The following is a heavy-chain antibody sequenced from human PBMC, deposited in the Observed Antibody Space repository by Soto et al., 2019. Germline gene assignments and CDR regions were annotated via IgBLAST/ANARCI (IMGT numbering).Heavy chain of an antibody. CDR2: ISYDGSNK. D-gene: IGHD3-22*01. J-gene: IGHJ5*02. CDR3: AKDRYYYDSSGQNGGFDP. Sequence: LRLSCAASGFTFSSYGMHWVRQAPGKGLEWVAVISYDGSNKYYADSVKGRFTISRDNSKNTLYLQMNSLRAEDTAVYYCAKDRYYYDSSGQNGGFDPWGQGTLVTVSS. V-gene: IGHV3-30*18. CDR1: GFTFSSYG.